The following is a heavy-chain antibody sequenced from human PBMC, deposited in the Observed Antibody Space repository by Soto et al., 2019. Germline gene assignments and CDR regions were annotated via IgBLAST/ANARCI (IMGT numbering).Heavy chain of an antibody. CDR2: IYRDNNT. J-gene: IGHJ6*02. V-gene: IGHV3-53*02. CDR1: GSTVSSDS. Sequence: EVQLVETGGALIQPGGSLRLSCAASGSTVSSDSMTWVRQAPGRGLEGISIIYRDNNTDYADSVKGRFSISRDTSKNILYLQMKSLRAEDTAEYYCARHYSAMGVWGQGTAVTVSS. CDR3: ARHYSAMGV.